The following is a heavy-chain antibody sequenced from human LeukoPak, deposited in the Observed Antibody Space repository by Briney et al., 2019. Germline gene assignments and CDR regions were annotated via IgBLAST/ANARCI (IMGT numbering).Heavy chain of an antibody. Sequence: PGGSLRLSCAASGFTFSSYWMSWVRQAPGKGLEWVANVNLDGSDKYYVDSVKGRFTISRDNAKNSLYLQMSSLRGEDTAVYYCARDHRGLFDYWGRGTLVTVSS. CDR2: VNLDGSDK. J-gene: IGHJ4*02. CDR3: ARDHRGLFDY. D-gene: IGHD3-10*01. V-gene: IGHV3-7*04. CDR1: GFTFSSYW.